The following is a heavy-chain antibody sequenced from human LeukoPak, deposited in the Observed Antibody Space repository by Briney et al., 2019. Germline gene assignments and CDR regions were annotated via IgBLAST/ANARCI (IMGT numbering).Heavy chain of an antibody. CDR1: GGSISSSRYY. J-gene: IGHJ4*02. Sequence: SETLSLTCTVSGGSISSSRYYWGWIRQPPGKGLEWIGSIYYSGSTYYNPSLKSRVTISVDTSKNQFSLKLSSVTAADTAVYYCASLRFLEWLWDYWGQGTLVTVSS. CDR3: ASLRFLEWLWDY. D-gene: IGHD3-3*01. V-gene: IGHV4-39*01. CDR2: IYYSGST.